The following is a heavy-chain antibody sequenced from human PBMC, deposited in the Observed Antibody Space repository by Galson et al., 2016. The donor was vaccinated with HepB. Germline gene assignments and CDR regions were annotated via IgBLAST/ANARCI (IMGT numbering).Heavy chain of an antibody. CDR1: GYSFTTYD. J-gene: IGHJ5*02. V-gene: IGHV1-3*01. CDR3: ARWVSNWFDP. CDR2: INGGNGLT. D-gene: IGHD6-13*01. Sequence: SVKVSCKASGYSFTTYDIHWVRQAPGQRLEWMGWINGGNGLTKYSQKFQGRVTITRDTSASTAYLDLSSLRSEDTAVYYCARWVSNWFDPWGQGTLVTVSS.